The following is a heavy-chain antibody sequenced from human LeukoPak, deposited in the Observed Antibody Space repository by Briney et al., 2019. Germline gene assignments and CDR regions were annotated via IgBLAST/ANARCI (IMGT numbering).Heavy chain of an antibody. CDR3: ARDWRYNWNDAYAFDI. Sequence: GRSLRLSCAASGFTFDDYAMHWVRQGPGKGLEWVSGISWNSGSIGYGDSVKGRFTVSRDSAKISLYLQMNSLRAEDTAVYYCARDWRYNWNDAYAFDIWGQGTMVTVSS. V-gene: IGHV3-9*01. CDR1: GFTFDDYA. CDR2: ISWNSGSI. J-gene: IGHJ3*02. D-gene: IGHD1-20*01.